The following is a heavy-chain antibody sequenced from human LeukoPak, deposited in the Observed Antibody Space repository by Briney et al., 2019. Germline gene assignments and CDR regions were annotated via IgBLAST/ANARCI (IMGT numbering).Heavy chain of an antibody. V-gene: IGHV4-59*01. J-gene: IGHJ4*02. CDR2: IYYSGST. CDR1: GGYISSYY. CDR3: ARVGYGLASFDY. D-gene: IGHD3-10*01. Sequence: SETLSLTCTVSGGYISSYYWSWIRQPPGKGLEWIGYIYYSGSTNYNPSLKSRVTISVDTSKNQFSLKLSSVTAADTAVYYCARVGYGLASFDYWGQGTLVTVSS.